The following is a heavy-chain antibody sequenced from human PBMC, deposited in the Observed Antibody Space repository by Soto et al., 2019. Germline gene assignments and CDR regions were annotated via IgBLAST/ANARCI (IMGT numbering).Heavy chain of an antibody. J-gene: IGHJ4*02. CDR3: AKDPLGGSTPFDY. CDR2: ISGSGSTI. CDR1: GFTFSSYA. V-gene: IGHV3-23*01. Sequence: HPGGSLRLSCAASGFTFSSYAVSWVRQAPGKGPEWISSISGSGSTIYYADSVKGRFTISRDNSKNTVYLQMNSLRAEDTAVYYCAKDPLGGSTPFDYWGQGTLVTVSS. D-gene: IGHD1-26*01.